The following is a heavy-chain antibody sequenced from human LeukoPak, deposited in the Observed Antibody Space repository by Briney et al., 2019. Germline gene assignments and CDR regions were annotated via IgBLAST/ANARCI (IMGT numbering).Heavy chain of an antibody. J-gene: IGHJ4*02. V-gene: IGHV3-21*01. CDR1: GFTFSSYS. D-gene: IGHD4-17*01. CDR2: ISSSSSYI. Sequence: GGSLRLSCAASGFTFSSYSMNWVRQAPGKGLEWVSSISSSSSYIYYADSVKGRFTISGDNAKNSLYLQMNSLRAEDTAVYYCARTTTVTTSSYGYWGQGTLVTVSS. CDR3: ARTTTVTTSSYGY.